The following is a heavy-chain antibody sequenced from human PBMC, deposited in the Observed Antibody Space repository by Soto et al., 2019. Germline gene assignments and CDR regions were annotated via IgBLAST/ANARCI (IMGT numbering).Heavy chain of an antibody. D-gene: IGHD3-3*01. CDR3: ARVRTFWSGYYIDYYYDGMDV. CDR2: INHSGST. Sequence: PSETLSLTCAVYGGSFSGYYWSWIRQPPGKGLEWIGEINHSGSTNYNPSLKSRVTISVDTSKNQFSLKLSSVTAADTAVYYCARVRTFWSGYYIDYYYDGMDVWGQGTTVTVSS. V-gene: IGHV4-34*01. CDR1: GGSFSGYY. J-gene: IGHJ6*02.